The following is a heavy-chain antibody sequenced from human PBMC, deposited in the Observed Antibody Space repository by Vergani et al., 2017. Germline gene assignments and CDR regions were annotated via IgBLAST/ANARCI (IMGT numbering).Heavy chain of an antibody. J-gene: IGHJ4*02. V-gene: IGHV3-23*01. Sequence: EVQLLESGGGLVQPGGSLRLSCAASGFTFSSYAMSWVRQAPGKGLEWVSAISGSGGSTYYADSVKGRFTISRDNSKNTLYLQMNSLRAEDTAVYYCAKDPQPYPTYNWNYAQSTHIDYWGQGTLVTVSS. D-gene: IGHD1-7*01. CDR3: AKDPQPYPTYNWNYAQSTHIDY. CDR1: GFTFSSYA. CDR2: ISGSGGST.